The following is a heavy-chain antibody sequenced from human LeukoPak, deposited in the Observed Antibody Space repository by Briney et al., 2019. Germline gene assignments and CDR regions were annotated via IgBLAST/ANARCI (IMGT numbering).Heavy chain of an antibody. CDR1: GNSISRGYY. Sequence: PSETLSLTCTVSGNSISRGYYWVWMRQPPSNVLKCIRSTSHSGNTYYNPSLKSRVTISVDTSKNQFSLKLTSVTAADTAVYYCARHPSGRMWLQQGGWFDPWGQGTLVTVSS. J-gene: IGHJ5*02. CDR2: TSHSGNT. CDR3: ARHPSGRMWLQQGGWFDP. V-gene: IGHV4-38-2*02. D-gene: IGHD5-24*01.